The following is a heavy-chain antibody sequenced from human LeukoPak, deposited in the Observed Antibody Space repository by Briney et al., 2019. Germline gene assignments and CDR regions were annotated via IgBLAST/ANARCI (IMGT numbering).Heavy chain of an antibody. CDR1: GGSFSGYY. CDR3: ARGLGSGYYHYYYYMDV. V-gene: IGHV4-34*01. J-gene: IGHJ6*03. D-gene: IGHD3-10*01. CDR2: INHSGST. Sequence: SETLSLTCAVYGGSFSGYYWSWIRQPPGKGLEWIGEINHSGSTNYNPSLKSRVTISVDMSKNQFSLKLSSVTAADTAVYYCARGLGSGYYHYYYYMDVWGKGTTVTVSS.